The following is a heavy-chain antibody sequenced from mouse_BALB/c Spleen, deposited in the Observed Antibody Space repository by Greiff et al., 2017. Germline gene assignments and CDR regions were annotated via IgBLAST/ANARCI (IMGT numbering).Heavy chain of an antibody. CDR2: ISSGGSYT. CDR1: GFTFSSYT. CDR3: TRDGGTATGFAY. V-gene: IGHV5-6-4*01. Sequence: EVKLVESGGGLVKPGGSPKLSCAASGFTFSSYTMSWVRQTPEKRLEWVATISSGGSYTYYPDSVKGRFTISRDNAKNTLYLQMSSLKSEDTAMYYCTRDGGTATGFAYWGQGTLVTVSA. D-gene: IGHD1-2*01. J-gene: IGHJ3*01.